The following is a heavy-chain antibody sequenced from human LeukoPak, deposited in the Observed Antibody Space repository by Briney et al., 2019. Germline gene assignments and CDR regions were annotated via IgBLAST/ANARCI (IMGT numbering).Heavy chain of an antibody. J-gene: IGHJ6*02. CDR1: GGSVSSGSYY. CDR3: ARVGYCSSTSCYYYYYGMDV. V-gene: IGHV4-61*01. CDR2: IYYSGST. Sequence: SETLSLTCTVSGGSVSSGSYYWSWIRQPPGKGLEWIGYIYYSGSTNYNPSLKSRVTISVDTSRNQFSLKLSSVTAADTAVYYCARVGYCSSTSCYYYYYGMDVWGQGTTVTVSS. D-gene: IGHD2-2*01.